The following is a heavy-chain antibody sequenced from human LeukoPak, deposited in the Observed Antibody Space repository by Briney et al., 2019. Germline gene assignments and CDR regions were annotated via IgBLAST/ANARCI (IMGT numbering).Heavy chain of an antibody. V-gene: IGHV3-64*01. J-gene: IGHJ2*01. Sequence: GGSLRLSCAAPGFFFSGYAMHWVRQAPGKGLEYVSAITNSGGSTYYANSVKGRFTISRDNSKNTLYLQMGSLRAEDMAVYYCARVAPGGNFDLWGRGTLVAVSS. D-gene: IGHD3-16*01. CDR3: ARVAPGGNFDL. CDR2: ITNSGGST. CDR1: GFFFSGYA.